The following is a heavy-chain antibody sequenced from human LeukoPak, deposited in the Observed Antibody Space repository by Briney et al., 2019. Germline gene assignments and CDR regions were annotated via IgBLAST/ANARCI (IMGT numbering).Heavy chain of an antibody. CDR3: ASRMDKGRGYSYGVDY. Sequence: SVKVTCKASGGTFSSYAISWVRQAPGQGLEWMGVIIPIFGTANYAQKFQGRVTITADKSTSTAYMELSSLRSKDTAVYYCASRMDKGRGYSYGVDYWGQGTLVTVSS. CDR1: GGTFSSYA. CDR2: IIPIFGTA. D-gene: IGHD5-18*01. V-gene: IGHV1-69*06. J-gene: IGHJ4*02.